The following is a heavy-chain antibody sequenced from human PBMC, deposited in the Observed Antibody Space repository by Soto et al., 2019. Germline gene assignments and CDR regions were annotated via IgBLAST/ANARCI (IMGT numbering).Heavy chain of an antibody. CDR2: INHSGST. D-gene: IGHD3-22*01. V-gene: IGHV4-34*01. CDR3: ARGPYYYDSSGYYSEGDFDY. Sequence: KTSETLSLTCAVYGGSFSGYYWSWIRQPPGKGLEWIGEINHSGSTNYNPSLKSRVTISVDTSKNQFSLKLSSVTAADTAVYYCARGPYYYDSSGYYSEGDFDYWGQGTLVTVSS. J-gene: IGHJ4*02. CDR1: GGSFSGYY.